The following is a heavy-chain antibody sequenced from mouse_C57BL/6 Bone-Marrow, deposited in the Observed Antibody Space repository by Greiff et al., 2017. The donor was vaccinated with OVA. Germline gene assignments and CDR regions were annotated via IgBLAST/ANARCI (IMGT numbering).Heavy chain of an antibody. CDR1: GFSFTDYY. V-gene: IGHV7-3*01. D-gene: IGHD2-2*01. CDR2: IRNKSNGYTT. J-gene: IGHJ4*01. Sequence: EVKLVESGGGLVQPGGSLSLSCAASGFSFTDYYMSWVRQPPGKALEWLGFIRNKSNGYTTEYSVYVKGRFTIARDYSHSIIYLQMNALSAEDSFTYYCARAIIFYGYSDDWGQGTSVTVSS. CDR3: ARAIIFYGYSDD.